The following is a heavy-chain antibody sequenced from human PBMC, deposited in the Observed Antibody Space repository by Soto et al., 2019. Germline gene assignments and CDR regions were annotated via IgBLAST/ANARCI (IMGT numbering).Heavy chain of an antibody. CDR3: ARTYYYGPDCHLDV. Sequence: SETLSLTCTVSGGSISGYYWSWIRQPPGKGLEWIGYIFYSGGTNYNPSLMSRLTISVDTSKNQFSLKLRSVTAADTAVYYCARTYYYGPDCHLDVWGKGTTVTVSS. V-gene: IGHV4-59*01. CDR2: IFYSGGT. CDR1: GGSISGYY. D-gene: IGHD3-10*01. J-gene: IGHJ6*04.